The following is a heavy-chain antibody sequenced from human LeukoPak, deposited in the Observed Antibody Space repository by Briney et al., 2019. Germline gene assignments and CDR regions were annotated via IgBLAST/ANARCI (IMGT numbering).Heavy chain of an antibody. Sequence: GGSLRLSCAASGFTFSSYGMHWVRQAPGKGLEWVAVISYDGGNKYYADSVKGRFTISRDNSKNTLYLQMNSLRAEDTAVYYCAKDMVMYSSSWFFDYWGQGTLVTVSS. D-gene: IGHD6-13*01. CDR3: AKDMVMYSSSWFFDY. CDR2: ISYDGGNK. J-gene: IGHJ4*02. CDR1: GFTFSSYG. V-gene: IGHV3-30*18.